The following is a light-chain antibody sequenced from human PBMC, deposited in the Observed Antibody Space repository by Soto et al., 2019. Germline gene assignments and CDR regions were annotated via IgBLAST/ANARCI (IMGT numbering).Light chain of an antibody. CDR1: QSVSSN. V-gene: IGKV3-15*01. J-gene: IGKJ1*01. CDR3: QKYNNWPPWT. Sequence: IVMTQSPATLSVSPGERATLSCRASQSVSSNLAWYQQKPGQAPRLLIYGASTRATGIPARFSGSGSGTEFTLTISSLQSEDFAVYYCQKYNNWPPWTFGQGTKGEIK. CDR2: GAS.